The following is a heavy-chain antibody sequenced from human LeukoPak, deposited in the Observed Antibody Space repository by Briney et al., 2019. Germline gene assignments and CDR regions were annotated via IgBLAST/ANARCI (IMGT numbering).Heavy chain of an antibody. CDR1: GFTFSSYA. Sequence: GGSLRLSCAASGFTFSSYAMSWVRQAPGKGLEWVSALSDSGASKYYADSVKGRFTISRDNSKNTLYLQMDSLRADDTAVYYCASSPPTVITVSYFDYWGQGTLVTVSS. J-gene: IGHJ4*02. D-gene: IGHD4-17*01. CDR3: ASSPPTVITVSYFDY. CDR2: LSDSGASK. V-gene: IGHV3-23*01.